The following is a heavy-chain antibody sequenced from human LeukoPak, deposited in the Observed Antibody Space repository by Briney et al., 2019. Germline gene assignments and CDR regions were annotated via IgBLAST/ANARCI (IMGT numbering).Heavy chain of an antibody. CDR3: ARGARYCSGGSCCDY. CDR1: GFTFSSYS. Sequence: PGGSLRLSCAASGFTFSSYSMNWVRQAPGKGLEWVSSISSSSSYIYYADSVKGRFTISRDNAKNSLYLQMNSLRAEDTAVYYCARGARYCSGGSCCDYWGQGTLVTVSS. J-gene: IGHJ4*02. CDR2: ISSSSSYI. D-gene: IGHD2-15*01. V-gene: IGHV3-21*01.